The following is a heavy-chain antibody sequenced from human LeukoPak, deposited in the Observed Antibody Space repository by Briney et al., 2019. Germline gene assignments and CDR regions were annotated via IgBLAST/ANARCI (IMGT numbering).Heavy chain of an antibody. CDR1: GGTFSSYA. D-gene: IGHD3-22*01. CDR3: ARAAHYYYDSSGYSPFDY. Sequence: SVKVSCKASGGTFSSYAISWVRQAPGQGLEWMGGIIPIFGTANYAQKFQGRVTITTDESTSTAYMELSSLRSEDTAVYYCARAAHYYYDSSGYSPFDYWGQGTLVTVSS. CDR2: IIPIFGTA. J-gene: IGHJ4*02. V-gene: IGHV1-69*05.